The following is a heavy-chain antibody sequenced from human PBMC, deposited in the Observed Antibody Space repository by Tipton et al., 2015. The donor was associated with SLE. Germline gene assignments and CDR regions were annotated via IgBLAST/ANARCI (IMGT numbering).Heavy chain of an antibody. Sequence: TLSLTCTVSGGSVSSSSKYWAWIRQPPGKGLEWIGSIYYTGTTTYYNSFLKSRVTISVDTSKNQVSLKLNSVTAADTAVYYCARGKTRVEYWGQGTLVTVSS. D-gene: IGHD1-14*01. V-gene: IGHV4-39*01. CDR2: IYYTGTTT. CDR3: ARGKTRVEY. J-gene: IGHJ4*02. CDR1: GGSVSSSSKY.